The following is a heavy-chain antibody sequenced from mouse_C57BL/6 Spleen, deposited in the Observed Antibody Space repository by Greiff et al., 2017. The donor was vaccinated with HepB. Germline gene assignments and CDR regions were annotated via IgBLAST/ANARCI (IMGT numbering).Heavy chain of an antibody. CDR2: IYPGSGNT. CDR1: GYTFTDYY. D-gene: IGHD1-1*01. J-gene: IGHJ3*01. Sequence: VQLQQSGAELVRPGASVKLSCKASGYTFTDYYINWVKQRPGQGLEWIARIYPGSGNTYYNEKFKGKATLTAEKSSSTAYMQLSSLTSEDSAVYFCARGDTTVDYWGQGTRVTVSA. CDR3: ARGDTTVDY. V-gene: IGHV1-76*01.